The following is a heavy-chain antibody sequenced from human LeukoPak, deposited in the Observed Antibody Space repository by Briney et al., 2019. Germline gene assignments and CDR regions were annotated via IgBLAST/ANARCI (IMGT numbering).Heavy chain of an antibody. Sequence: GGSLRLSCAASGFTFSSYSMNWVRQAPGKGREGVSYISSSSSTIYYADSVKGRFTISRDNAKNSLYLQMNSLRAEDTAVYYCARDVLSAEVVARVNAFEIWGQGTMVTVSS. CDR1: GFTFSSYS. J-gene: IGHJ3*02. D-gene: IGHD3-22*01. CDR3: ARDVLSAEVVARVNAFEI. CDR2: ISSSSSTI. V-gene: IGHV3-48*01.